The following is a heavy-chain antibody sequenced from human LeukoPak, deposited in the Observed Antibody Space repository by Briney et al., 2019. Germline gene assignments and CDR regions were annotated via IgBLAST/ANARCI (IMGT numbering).Heavy chain of an antibody. D-gene: IGHD1-1*01. V-gene: IGHV3-23*01. CDR3: ARDRQDWNQAPIDY. J-gene: IGHJ4*02. CDR1: GFTFSSYA. Sequence: PGGSLRLSCAASGFTFSSYAMSWVRQAPGKGLEWVSAISGSGGSTYYTDSVKGRFTISRDNSKNTLYLQMNSLRAEDTAVYYCARDRQDWNQAPIDYWGQGTLVTVSS. CDR2: ISGSGGST.